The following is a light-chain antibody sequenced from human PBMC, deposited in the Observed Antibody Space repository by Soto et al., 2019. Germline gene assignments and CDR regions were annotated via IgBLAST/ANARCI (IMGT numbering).Light chain of an antibody. CDR2: NAS. CDR3: QQFNSSRALT. J-gene: IGKJ4*01. Sequence: AIHLTQSPSSLSASVGDRVTIPCRASQGIGSALAWYQQKPGKPPKFLIYNASTLASGVPSRFSGSGSGTDFTLTIGSLQPEDFATYYCQQFNSSRALTFCGGTRVEIK. CDR1: QGIGSA. V-gene: IGKV1-13*02.